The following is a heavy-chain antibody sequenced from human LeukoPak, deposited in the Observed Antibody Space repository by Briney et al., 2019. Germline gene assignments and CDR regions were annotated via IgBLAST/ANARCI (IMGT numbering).Heavy chain of an antibody. J-gene: IGHJ6*02. CDR2: ISPSGNYI. D-gene: IGHD6-13*01. Sequence: GGSLRLSCAASGLTFSGYTINWVRQAPGKGLEWVASISPSGNYIYYADSVKGRFTISRDNAKNSLFLQMNSLRAEDTAVYSCARGIAASGYTMDVWGRGTTVTVSS. CDR1: GLTFSGYT. CDR3: ARGIAASGYTMDV. V-gene: IGHV3-21*01.